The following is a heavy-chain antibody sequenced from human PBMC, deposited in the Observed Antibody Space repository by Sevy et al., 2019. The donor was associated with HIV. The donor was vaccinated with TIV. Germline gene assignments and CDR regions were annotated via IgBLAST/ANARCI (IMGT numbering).Heavy chain of an antibody. D-gene: IGHD3-22*01. CDR3: AAAREYYEDSSGYLDY. J-gene: IGHJ4*02. CDR1: GYTLTKLS. CDR2: FDPEDGET. Sequence: ASVQVSCKVSGYTLTKLSMHWVRQAPGKGLEWMGRFDPEDGETIFAQKFQGRVTMTEDTSTDTAYMELSSLRSEDTAGYYCAAAREYYEDSSGYLDYWGQGTLVTVSS. V-gene: IGHV1-24*01.